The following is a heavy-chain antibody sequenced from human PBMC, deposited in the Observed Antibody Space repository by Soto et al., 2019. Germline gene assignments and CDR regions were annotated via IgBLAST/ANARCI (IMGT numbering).Heavy chain of an antibody. V-gene: IGHV4-34*01. CDR2: VNHSGST. CDR1: CGSFSGYY. CDR3: ARGRVVVAATRLNRFDP. Sequence: SETLSLTCAVYCGSFSGYYWSWIRQPPGKGLEWIGEVNHSGSTKYNPSLKSRVTISVDTANNQFSLKLSSVTAADTAVYYCARGRVVVAATRLNRFDPWGQGTLVTVSS. J-gene: IGHJ5*02. D-gene: IGHD2-15*01.